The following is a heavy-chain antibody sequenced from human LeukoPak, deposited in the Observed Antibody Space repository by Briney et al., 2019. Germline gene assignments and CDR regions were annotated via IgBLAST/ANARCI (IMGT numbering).Heavy chain of an antibody. Sequence: GGSLRLSCAASGFTFSSYSMNWVRQAPGKGLEWVSSISSSSSYIYYADSVKGRFTISRDNAKNSLYLQMNSLRAEDTAVYYCARDGDSGYMDVGGKGTTVTVSS. D-gene: IGHD3-3*01. J-gene: IGHJ6*03. CDR1: GFTFSSYS. CDR2: ISSSSSYI. CDR3: ARDGDSGYMDV. V-gene: IGHV3-21*01.